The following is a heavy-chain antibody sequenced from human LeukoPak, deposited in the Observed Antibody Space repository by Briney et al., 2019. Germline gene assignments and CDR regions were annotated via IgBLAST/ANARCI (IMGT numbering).Heavy chain of an antibody. Sequence: PGGSLRLSCAASGFTFDDYAMHWVRQAPGKGLEWVSLISGDGGSTYYADSVKGRFTISRDNSKNSLYLQMNSLRTKDTALYYCAKDIFPIVGATHDAFDIWGQGTMVTVSS. CDR2: ISGDGGST. D-gene: IGHD1-26*01. J-gene: IGHJ3*02. CDR3: AKDIFPIVGATHDAFDI. CDR1: GFTFDDYA. V-gene: IGHV3-43*02.